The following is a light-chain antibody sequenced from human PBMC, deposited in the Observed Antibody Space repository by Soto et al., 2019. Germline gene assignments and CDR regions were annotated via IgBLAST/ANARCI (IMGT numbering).Light chain of an antibody. CDR1: QTIGSW. J-gene: IGKJ2*01. Sequence: DIQMTQSPTTLSASVGDRVTITCRASQTIGSWLAWYQQKPGKAPKVLIYDASTLESGVPSRFRGSGSGTEFTLTISSLQSDDLGTYYCQQYNSYVYTFGQGTKVDIK. CDR3: QQYNSYVYT. CDR2: DAS. V-gene: IGKV1-5*01.